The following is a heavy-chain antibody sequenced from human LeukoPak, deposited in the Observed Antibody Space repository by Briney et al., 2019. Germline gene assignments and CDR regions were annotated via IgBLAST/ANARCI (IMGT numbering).Heavy chain of an antibody. Sequence: PGGSLRLSCAASGFTFSDYAMNWVRQAPGKGLEWVASINPEGSEKYSADSVKGRFTISRDNAKNSLYLQMDSLRVEDTAFYYCARDLAYSRLDYWGQGMLVTVSS. D-gene: IGHD5-18*01. V-gene: IGHV3-7*01. CDR3: ARDLAYSRLDY. CDR2: INPEGSEK. CDR1: GFTFSDYA. J-gene: IGHJ4*02.